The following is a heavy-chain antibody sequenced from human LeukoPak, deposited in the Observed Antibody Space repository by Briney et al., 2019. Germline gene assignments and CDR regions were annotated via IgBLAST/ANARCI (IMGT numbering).Heavy chain of an antibody. V-gene: IGHV4-34*01. CDR2: INHSGST. Sequence: SETLSLTCAVYGGSFSGYYWSWIRQPPGKGLEWIGEINHSGSTNYNPSLKSRVTISVDTSKNQFSLKLSSVTAADTAVYYCARRHPPPYYYYMDVWGKGTTVTISS. CDR1: GGSFSGYY. CDR3: ARRHPPPYYYYMDV. J-gene: IGHJ6*03.